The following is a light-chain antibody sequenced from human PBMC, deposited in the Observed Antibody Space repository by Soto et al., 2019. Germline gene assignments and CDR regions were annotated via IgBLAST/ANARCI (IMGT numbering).Light chain of an antibody. J-gene: IGKJ5*01. CDR2: DAS. CDR3: QQYGTASIT. Sequence: EIVLTQSPATLSLSPGERATLSCRASQSVSRYLAWYQQKPGQAPRLLIYDASNRATGIPARFSGSGSGTDFTLTISRLEPEDFAVYYCQQYGTASITFGQGTRLEIK. V-gene: IGKV3-11*01. CDR1: QSVSRY.